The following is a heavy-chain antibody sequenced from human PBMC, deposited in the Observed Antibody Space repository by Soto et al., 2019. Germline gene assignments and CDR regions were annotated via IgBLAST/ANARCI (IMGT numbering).Heavy chain of an antibody. D-gene: IGHD6-25*01. CDR1: GFTFSTYG. V-gene: IGHV3-30*18. J-gene: IGHJ6*02. Sequence: QVQLVESGGGVVQPGRSLRLSCAASGFTFSTYGMHWVRQAPGKGLEWVAVISYDGSNKYYADSVKGRFTISRDNSKNTLYLQMNSLRPEDTAVYYCAKDLLRPGRAYSMDVWGQGTTVTVSS. CDR3: AKDLLRPGRAYSMDV. CDR2: ISYDGSNK.